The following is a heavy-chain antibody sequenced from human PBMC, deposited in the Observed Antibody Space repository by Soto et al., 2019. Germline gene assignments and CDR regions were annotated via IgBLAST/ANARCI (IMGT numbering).Heavy chain of an antibody. J-gene: IGHJ6*02. V-gene: IGHV4-31*03. D-gene: IGHD3-10*01. CDR2: IYYSGST. Sequence: QVQLQESGPGLVKPSQTLSLTCTVSGGSISSGGYYWSWIRQHPGKGLEWIGYIYYSGSTYYNPSLKSRVTISVDTSKNQFSLKLSSVTAADTAVYYCAREYYYGSGSYGAYYYYGMDVWGQGTTVTVSS. CDR3: AREYYYGSGSYGAYYYYGMDV. CDR1: GGSISSGGYY.